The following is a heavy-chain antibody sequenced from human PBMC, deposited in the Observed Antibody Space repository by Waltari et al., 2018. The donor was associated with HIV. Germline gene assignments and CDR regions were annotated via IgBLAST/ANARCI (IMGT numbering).Heavy chain of an antibody. CDR1: GASISSHS. V-gene: IGHV4-59*11. J-gene: IGHJ4*02. D-gene: IGHD1-1*01. CDR2: VHYSGST. CDR3: ATGGWDDAFDY. Sequence: QVQLQESGPRLVKPSETLSLICSVSGASISSHSWSWIRPSPGKGLEWIGYVHYSGSTSYNPSLKSRVTISLETSKNQFSLRLNSMTPADTAVYYCATGGWDDAFDYWGQGTLVTVSS.